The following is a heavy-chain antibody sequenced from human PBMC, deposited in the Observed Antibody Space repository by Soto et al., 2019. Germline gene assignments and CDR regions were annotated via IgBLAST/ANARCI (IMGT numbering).Heavy chain of an antibody. CDR2: MNPNSGNT. V-gene: IGHV1-8*01. D-gene: IGHD3-10*01. J-gene: IGHJ4*02. CDR1: GYTFTSYD. CDR3: ARGRFGVLGSFDF. Sequence: ASVKVSCKASGYTFTSYDINWVRQATGQGLEWMGWMNPNSGNTGYAQKFQGRVTMTRNTSISTAYMGLSGLRSEVAAVYYCARGRFGVLGSFDFWGQGTLVTVSS.